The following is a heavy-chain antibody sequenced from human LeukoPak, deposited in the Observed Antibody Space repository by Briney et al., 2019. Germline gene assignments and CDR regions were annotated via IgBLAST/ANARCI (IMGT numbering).Heavy chain of an antibody. V-gene: IGHV1-18*01. D-gene: IGHD2-15*01. Sequence: ASVKVSCKTSGYTFTHYVISWVRQAPGQGLEWMGRISPYNGNTKYAQKLQGRVTMTTDTSTSTAYMELRSLRSDDTAVYYCARECSGGSCYLGLGAQNNWFDPWGQGTLVTVSS. J-gene: IGHJ5*02. CDR2: ISPYNGNT. CDR3: ARECSGGSCYLGLGAQNNWFDP. CDR1: GYTFTHYV.